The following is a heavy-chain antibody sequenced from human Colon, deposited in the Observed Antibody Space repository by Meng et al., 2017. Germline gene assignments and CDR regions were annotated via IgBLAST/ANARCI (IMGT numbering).Heavy chain of an antibody. D-gene: IGHD7-27*01. V-gene: IGHV4-61*01. Sequence: QVQLPESGPGLVRPSETLSLTCTVSGASVSDTNYAWSWIRQPPGKGLEWIGYGSTNHNPSLKSRVTISVDTSKNQFSLTLNSVTAADTAVYYCARDNWGSLDYWGQGTLVTVSS. CDR2: GST. J-gene: IGHJ4*02. CDR3: ARDNWGSLDY. CDR1: GASVSDTNYA.